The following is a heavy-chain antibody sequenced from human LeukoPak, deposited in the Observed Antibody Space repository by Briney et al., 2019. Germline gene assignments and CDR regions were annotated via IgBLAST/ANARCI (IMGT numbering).Heavy chain of an antibody. CDR2: ISGSGGST. J-gene: IGHJ3*02. CDR1: GFTFSSYA. CDR3: ARMEGIAVARGTGAFDI. D-gene: IGHD6-19*01. V-gene: IGHV3-23*01. Sequence: GGSLRLSCAASGFTFSSYAMSWVRQAPGKGLEWVSAISGSGGSTYYADSVKGRFTISRDNSKNTLYLQMNSLRAEDTAVYYCARMEGIAVARGTGAFDIWGQGTMVTVSS.